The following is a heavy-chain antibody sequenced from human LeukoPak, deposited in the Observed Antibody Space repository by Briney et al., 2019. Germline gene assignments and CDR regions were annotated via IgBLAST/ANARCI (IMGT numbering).Heavy chain of an antibody. CDR2: ISAYNGNT. J-gene: IGHJ4*02. CDR3: ARASRTRRIVVVPAAMAY. V-gene: IGHV1-18*04. D-gene: IGHD2-2*01. Sequence: GASVKVSCKASGYTFTSYGISWVRQAPGQGLEWMGWISAYNGNTNYAQKLQGRVTMTTDTSTSTAYMELRSLRSDDTAVYYCARASRTRRIVVVPAAMAYWGQGTLVTVSS. CDR1: GYTFTSYG.